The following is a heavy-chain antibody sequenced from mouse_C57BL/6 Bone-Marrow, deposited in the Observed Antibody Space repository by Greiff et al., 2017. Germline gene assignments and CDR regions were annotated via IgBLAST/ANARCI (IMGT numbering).Heavy chain of an antibody. CDR1: GYTFTSYC. V-gene: IGHV1-55*01. CDR3: ACLPSYFDV. D-gene: IGHD2-1*01. J-gene: IGHJ1*03. Sequence: QVHLQQPEAELVKPGASVKISCKASGYTFTSYCITWVKQRPEQGLEWIGDIYPGSGSTNYNEKFTSKATLTVDQSSSTAYMQLSSLTSEVSAVYYCACLPSYFDVWGTGTTVTVSS. CDR2: IYPGSGST.